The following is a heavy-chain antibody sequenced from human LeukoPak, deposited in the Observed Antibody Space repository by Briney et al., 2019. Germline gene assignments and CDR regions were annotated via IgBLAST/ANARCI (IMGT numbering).Heavy chain of an antibody. J-gene: IGHJ6*02. CDR2: IIPIFGTA. CDR3: AREGDIVVVPAATNYYYYGMDV. Sequence: SVTVSCKASGGTFSSYAISWVRQAPGQGLEWMGGIIPIFGTANYAQKFQGRVTITADESTSTAYMELSSLRSEDTAVYYCAREGDIVVVPAATNYYYYGMDVWGQGTTVTVSS. D-gene: IGHD2-2*01. CDR1: GGTFSSYA. V-gene: IGHV1-69*13.